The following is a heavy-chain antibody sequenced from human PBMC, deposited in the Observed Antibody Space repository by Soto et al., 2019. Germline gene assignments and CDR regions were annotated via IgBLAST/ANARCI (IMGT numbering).Heavy chain of an antibody. D-gene: IGHD3-10*01. J-gene: IGHJ3*02. CDR2: IYYSGST. CDR3: ARRYGSSYDI. V-gene: IGHV4-59*08. Sequence: QVQLQESGPGLVKPSETLSLTCTVSGGSISSYYWSWIRQPPGKGLEWIGYIYYSGSTNYNPSLKIRVTISVDTSTNQCPLKLSSVTAADTAVYYCARRYGSSYDIWGQGTMVTVSS. CDR1: GGSISSYY.